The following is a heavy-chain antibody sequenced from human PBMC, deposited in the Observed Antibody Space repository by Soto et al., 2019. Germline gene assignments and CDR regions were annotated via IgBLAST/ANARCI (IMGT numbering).Heavy chain of an antibody. CDR1: ESTFMNYD. V-gene: IGHV1-8*01. CDR3: VRRGSSGTLNWLGP. CDR2: MNPNSGNT. J-gene: IGHJ5*02. D-gene: IGHD1-1*01. Sequence: VASVKVSCKASESTFMNYDISWVRQATGQGLEWMGWMNPNSGNTGYALKFQGRVSMTRNTSTYTVYLELSSLASDDTAVYYCVRRGSSGTLNWLGPRDQGTLVTVSS.